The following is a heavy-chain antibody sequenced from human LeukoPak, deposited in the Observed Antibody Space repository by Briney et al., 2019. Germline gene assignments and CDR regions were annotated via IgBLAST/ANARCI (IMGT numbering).Heavy chain of an antibody. J-gene: IGHJ4*02. Sequence: SETLTLTCTVSGGSIRSSDYFWGWIRQSPGKGLEWIGAIYFSGTTYYNPSLKSRVTISVDTSKNHFSLKLSSVTAADTAIYYCARETRNYYDSSGYYSFDYWGRGTLVTVSS. CDR3: ARETRNYYDSSGYYSFDY. CDR2: IYFSGTT. D-gene: IGHD3-22*01. V-gene: IGHV4-39*02. CDR1: GGSIRSSDYF.